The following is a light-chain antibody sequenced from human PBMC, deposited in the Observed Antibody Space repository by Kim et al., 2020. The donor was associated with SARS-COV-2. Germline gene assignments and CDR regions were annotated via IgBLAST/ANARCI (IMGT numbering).Light chain of an antibody. CDR1: TSNIESEF. J-gene: IGLJ2*01. V-gene: IGLV1-47*01. Sequence: QSVLTQPPSASGAPGQRVTISCSGSTSNIESEFVYWYQQFPGMAPKLLIFRTDQRPSGVPDRFSGSKSGTSASLAISGLRSEDEADYYCATWDNSLDDLVFGGGTQLTVL. CDR2: RTD. CDR3: ATWDNSLDDLV.